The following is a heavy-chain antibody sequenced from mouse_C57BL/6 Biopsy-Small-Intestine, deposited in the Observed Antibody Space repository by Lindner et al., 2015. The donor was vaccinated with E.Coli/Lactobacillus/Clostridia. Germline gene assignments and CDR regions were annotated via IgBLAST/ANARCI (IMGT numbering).Heavy chain of an antibody. Sequence: VQLQESGPELVKPGASVKMPCKASGYTFTDYNMHWVKQSHGKSLEWIGYINPNNGGTNYNQKFKDKATLTVNKSSSTAYMELRSLTSEDSAVYYCARFDYYGSSYPFVYWGQGTLVTVSA. CDR1: GYTFTDYN. CDR3: ARFDYYGSSYPFVY. CDR2: INPNNGGT. V-gene: IGHV1-22*01. J-gene: IGHJ3*01. D-gene: IGHD1-1*01.